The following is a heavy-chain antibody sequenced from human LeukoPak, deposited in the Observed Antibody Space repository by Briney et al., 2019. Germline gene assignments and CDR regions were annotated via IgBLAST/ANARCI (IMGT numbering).Heavy chain of an antibody. CDR1: GGSFSGYY. D-gene: IGHD6-19*01. CDR3: ARGPGYSSDPFDY. V-gene: IGHV4-34*01. CDR2: INHSGST. Sequence: PSETLSLTCAVYGGSFSGYYWSWIRQPPGKGLEWIGEINHSGSTNYNPSLKSRVTISVDTSKNQFSLKLSSVTAADTAVYYCARGPGYSSDPFDYWGQGTLVTVSS. J-gene: IGHJ4*02.